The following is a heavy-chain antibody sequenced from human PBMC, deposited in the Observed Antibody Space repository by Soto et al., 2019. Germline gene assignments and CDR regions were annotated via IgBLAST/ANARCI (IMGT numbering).Heavy chain of an antibody. J-gene: IGHJ4*02. D-gene: IGHD3-22*01. CDR2: IYHSGST. V-gene: IGHV4-30-2*01. Sequence: SETLSLTCAVSGGSISSGGYSWSWIRQPPGKGLEWSGYIYHSGSTYYNPSLKSRVTISVDRSKNQFSLKLSSVTAADTAVYYCATAWQDRSGLFDYWGQGTPVTVSS. CDR1: GGSISSGGYS. CDR3: ATAWQDRSGLFDY.